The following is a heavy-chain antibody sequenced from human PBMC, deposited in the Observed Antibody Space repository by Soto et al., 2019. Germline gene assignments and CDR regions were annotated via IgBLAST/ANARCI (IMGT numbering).Heavy chain of an antibody. CDR2: INHSGST. Sequence: KPSETLSLTCAVYGGSFSGYYWSWIRQPPGKGLEWIGEINHSGSTNYNPSLKSRVTISVDTSKNQFSLKLSSVTAADTAVYYCARGPTLCTSSWYWFDYWGQGTLVTVSS. D-gene: IGHD6-13*01. CDR3: ARGPTLCTSSWYWFDY. J-gene: IGHJ4*02. V-gene: IGHV4-34*01. CDR1: GGSFSGYY.